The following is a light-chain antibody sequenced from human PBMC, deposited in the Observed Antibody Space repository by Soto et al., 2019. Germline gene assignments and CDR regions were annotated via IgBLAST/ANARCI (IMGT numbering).Light chain of an antibody. J-gene: IGLJ1*01. CDR1: SSDIGVYNY. CDR3: SSYTINSTLV. CDR2: DVS. V-gene: IGLV2-14*01. Sequence: QSALTQPASVSGSPGQSITVSCTGTSSDIGVYNYVSWYQQHPGKAPKVMIYDVSNRPSGVSNRFSGSKSGNTASLTISGLPADDEADYYCSSYTINSTLVFGTGTKLTVL.